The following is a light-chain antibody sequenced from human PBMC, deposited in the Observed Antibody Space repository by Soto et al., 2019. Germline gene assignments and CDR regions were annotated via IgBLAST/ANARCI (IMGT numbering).Light chain of an antibody. CDR2: GAS. Sequence: EIVLTQSPGTLSLSPGERATLSCRASQSVSSSYLAWYQQKPGQAPRLLIYGASTRATGIPARFSGSGSGTEFTLTISSLQSEDFAIYYCQQYKNWPPTFGPGTKVDIK. CDR3: QQYKNWPPT. V-gene: IGKV3D-15*01. J-gene: IGKJ3*01. CDR1: QSVSSSY.